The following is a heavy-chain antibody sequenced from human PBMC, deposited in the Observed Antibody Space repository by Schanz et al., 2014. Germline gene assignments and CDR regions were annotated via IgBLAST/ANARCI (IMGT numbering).Heavy chain of an antibody. D-gene: IGHD4-17*01. J-gene: IGHJ4*02. V-gene: IGHV3-33*01. CDR1: GFSLNTYG. CDR3: ARPRCDYGEVDY. Sequence: QVQLLQFGGGVVQPGTSLILSCSVSGFSLNTYGIHGFRQPAGKGLEWVAVIWNNGVTKYDADSVRGRFTISRDRFQNALYLRMSSLRAEDTAVYYCARPRCDYGEVDYWGQGTLVTVSS. CDR2: IWNNGVTK.